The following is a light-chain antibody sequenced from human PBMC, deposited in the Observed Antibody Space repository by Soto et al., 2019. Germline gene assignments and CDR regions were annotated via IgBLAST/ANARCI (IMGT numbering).Light chain of an antibody. J-gene: IGKJ1*01. V-gene: IGKV1-5*03. CDR1: QSTSSY. CDR3: QQYSSHSP. Sequence: DSQMTQSPSTLSASVGDRVTITCRASQSTSSYLAWYQQKPGKAPKLLIYQASSLENGVPSRFSGSGSGTEFSLTISSLQPDDFATYYCQQYSSHSPFGQGTKVDIK. CDR2: QAS.